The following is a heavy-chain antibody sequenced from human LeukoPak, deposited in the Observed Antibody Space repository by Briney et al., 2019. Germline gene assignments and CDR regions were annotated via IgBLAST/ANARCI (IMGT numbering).Heavy chain of an antibody. CDR3: ARERRSSSPGEQQLVRAFDI. CDR2: INTNTGNP. Sequence: ASVKVSCKASGYTFTNYAMNWVRQAPGQGLEWMGWINTNTGNPTYAQGFTGRFVFSLDTSVSTAYLQISSLKAEDTAMYYCARERRSSSPGEQQLVRAFDIWGQGTMVTVSS. CDR1: GYTFTNYA. V-gene: IGHV7-4-1*02. J-gene: IGHJ3*02. D-gene: IGHD6-13*01.